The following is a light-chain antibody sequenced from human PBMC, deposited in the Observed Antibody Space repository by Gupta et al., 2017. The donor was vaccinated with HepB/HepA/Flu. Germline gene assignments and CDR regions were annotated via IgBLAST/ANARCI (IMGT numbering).Light chain of an antibody. CDR3: QQRSNWLT. CDR1: QSISRY. J-gene: IGKJ4*01. V-gene: IGKV3-11*01. Sequence: EIVLTQSPATLSLSPGERATLSCRASQSISRYLAWYQQKAGQAPRLLIYDASNRATGIPARFSGSGSGTDFTLTISSLDPEDFAVYYCQQRSNWLTFGGGTKVEIK. CDR2: DAS.